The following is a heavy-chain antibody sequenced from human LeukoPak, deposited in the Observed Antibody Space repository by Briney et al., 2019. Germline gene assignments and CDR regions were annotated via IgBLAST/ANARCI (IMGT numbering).Heavy chain of an antibody. CDR3: ASNPGYSSSWEEYYFDY. J-gene: IGHJ4*02. D-gene: IGHD6-13*01. Sequence: GGSLRLSCAASGFTFSSYAMHWVGQAPGKGLEWVAVISYDGSNKYYADSVKGRFTISRDNSKNTLYLQMNSLRAEDTAVYYCASNPGYSSSWEEYYFDYWGQGTLVTVSS. CDR2: ISYDGSNK. V-gene: IGHV3-30-3*01. CDR1: GFTFSSYA.